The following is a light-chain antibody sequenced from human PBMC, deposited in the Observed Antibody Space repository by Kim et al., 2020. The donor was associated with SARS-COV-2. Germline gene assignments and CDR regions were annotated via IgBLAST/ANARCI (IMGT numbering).Light chain of an antibody. J-gene: IGLJ3*02. Sequence: AVVQTVRITCQVDSLRSYYASWYQQKPGHAPVLVIYGKNNRPSGIPDRFSGSSSGNTASLTITGAQAEDEADYYCNSRDSSGNLWVFGGGTKLTVL. CDR3: NSRDSSGNLWV. CDR1: SLRSYY. CDR2: GKN. V-gene: IGLV3-19*01.